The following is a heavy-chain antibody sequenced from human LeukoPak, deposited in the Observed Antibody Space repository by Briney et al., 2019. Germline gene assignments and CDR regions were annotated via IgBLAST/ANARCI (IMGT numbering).Heavy chain of an antibody. D-gene: IGHD6-19*01. CDR1: GGSFSGYY. CDR3: ARGRRIAVAGTLDY. V-gene: IGHV4-34*01. J-gene: IGHJ4*02. CDR2: INHSGST. Sequence: SETLSLTCAVYGGSFSGYYWSWIRQPPGKGLEWIGEINHSGSTNYNPSLKSRVTISVDTSKNQFSLKLSSVTAADTAVYYCARGRRIAVAGTLDYWGQGTLVTVSS.